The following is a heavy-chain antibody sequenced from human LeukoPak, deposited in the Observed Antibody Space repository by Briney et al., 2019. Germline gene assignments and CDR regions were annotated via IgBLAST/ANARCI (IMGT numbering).Heavy chain of an antibody. J-gene: IGHJ5*02. CDR2: IHMTGKT. D-gene: IGHD2-8*01. Sequence: TSETLSLTRTVSGVSFQWSWIRQSPVKGLEWLGNIHMTGKTDYNPSLKSRVTISADTSKRQFSLLVTSVSAADTAIYFCATSYDAKVAPFDLLGQGIPVTVSS. V-gene: IGHV4-4*09. CDR3: ATSYDAKVAPFDL. CDR1: GVSFQ.